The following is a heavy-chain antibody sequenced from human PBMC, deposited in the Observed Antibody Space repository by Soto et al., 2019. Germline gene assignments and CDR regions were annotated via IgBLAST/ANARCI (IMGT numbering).Heavy chain of an antibody. CDR2: ISAYNGNT. J-gene: IGHJ3*02. Sequence: ASVKVSCKASGYTFTSYGISWVRQAPGQGLDWMGWISAYNGNTNYAQKLQGRVTMTTDTSTSTAYMELRSLRSDDTAVYYCARDIEAYCGGDCYSVAFDIWGQGTMVTVS. CDR1: GYTFTSYG. CDR3: ARDIEAYCGGDCYSVAFDI. V-gene: IGHV1-18*01. D-gene: IGHD2-21*02.